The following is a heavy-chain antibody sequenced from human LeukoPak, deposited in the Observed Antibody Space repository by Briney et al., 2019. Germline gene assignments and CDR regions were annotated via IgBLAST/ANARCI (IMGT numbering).Heavy chain of an antibody. CDR3: AREIPYGDSDC. CDR1: GFNTIDYS. J-gene: IGHJ4*02. V-gene: IGHV3-48*02. D-gene: IGHD4-17*01. Sequence: GGSLRLSCAASGFNTIDYSMNLVRQAAGRGPEWVSYIDSSSIKILYADSVRGRFTVSRDNGKSSLFLQMNSLRDEDTAIYYYAREIPYGDSDCWGQGTLVTVSS. CDR2: IDSSSIKI.